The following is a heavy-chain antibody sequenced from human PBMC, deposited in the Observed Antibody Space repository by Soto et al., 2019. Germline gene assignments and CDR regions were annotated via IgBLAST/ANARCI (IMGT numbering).Heavy chain of an antibody. CDR2: IKSKTDGGTT. J-gene: IGHJ4*02. Sequence: GGSLRLSCAASGFTFSNAWMSWVRQAPGKGLEWVGRIKSKTDGGTTDYAAPVKGRFTISRDDSKNTLYLQMNSLKTEDTAVYYCARASSGGYDLEYYFDYWGQGTLVTVSS. CDR3: ARASSGGYDLEYYFDY. D-gene: IGHD5-12*01. CDR1: GFTFSNAW. V-gene: IGHV3-15*01.